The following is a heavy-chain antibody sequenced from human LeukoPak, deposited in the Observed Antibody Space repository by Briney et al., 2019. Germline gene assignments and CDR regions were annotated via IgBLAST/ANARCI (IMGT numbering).Heavy chain of an antibody. J-gene: IGHJ4*02. CDR3: AKSSSGWSGYFDY. CDR1: GGTFSSYA. Sequence: ASVKVSCKASGGTFSSYAISWVRQAPGQGLEWMGGIIPIFGTANYAQKFQGRVTITADESTSTAYMEVSSLRSEDTAVYYCAKSSSGWSGYFDYWGQGTLVTVSS. V-gene: IGHV1-69*13. D-gene: IGHD6-19*01. CDR2: IIPIFGTA.